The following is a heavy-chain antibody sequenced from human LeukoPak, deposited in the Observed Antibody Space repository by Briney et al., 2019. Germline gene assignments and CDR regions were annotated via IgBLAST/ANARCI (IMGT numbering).Heavy chain of an antibody. J-gene: IGHJ4*02. D-gene: IGHD6-19*01. Sequence: PGGSLRLSCAGSGFIFNNYAMHWVRQPPGKGLEWVSAISGSGATTYYADSVRGRFTISRDNSKNTLYLQMNSLRAEDTAVYYCVKVSSSSGWYRYFDSWGQGTLVTVSS. CDR1: GFIFNNYA. CDR3: VKVSSSSGWYRYFDS. CDR2: ISGSGATT. V-gene: IGHV3-23*01.